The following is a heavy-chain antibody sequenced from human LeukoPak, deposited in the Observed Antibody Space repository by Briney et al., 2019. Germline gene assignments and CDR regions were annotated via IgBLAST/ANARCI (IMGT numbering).Heavy chain of an antibody. CDR2: IKSKTDGGTT. Sequence: PGGSLRLSCTASGFTFSNYGMHWVRQAPGKGLEWVGRIKSKTDGGTTDYAAPVKGRFTISRDDSKNTLYLQMNSLKTEDTAVYYCTTIARRALYFQHWGQGTLVTVSS. CDR1: GFTFSNYG. J-gene: IGHJ1*01. D-gene: IGHD1-14*01. CDR3: TTIARRALYFQH. V-gene: IGHV3-15*01.